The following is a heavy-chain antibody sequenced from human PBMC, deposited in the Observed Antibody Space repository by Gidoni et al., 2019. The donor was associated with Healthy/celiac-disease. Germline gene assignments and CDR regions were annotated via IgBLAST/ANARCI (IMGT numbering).Heavy chain of an antibody. D-gene: IGHD2-2*01. J-gene: IGHJ5*01. V-gene: IGHV4-34*01. Sequence: QVQLQQWGAGLLKPSETLSLTCAVYGGSFSGYYWSWIRQPPGKGLEWIGEIKHSGSTNYNPSLKSRFTISVDTSKNQFSLKLSSVTAADTAVYYCARSLGWYQLLRNNWFDSWGQGTLVTVSS. CDR1: GGSFSGYY. CDR3: ARSLGWYQLLRNNWFDS. CDR2: IKHSGST.